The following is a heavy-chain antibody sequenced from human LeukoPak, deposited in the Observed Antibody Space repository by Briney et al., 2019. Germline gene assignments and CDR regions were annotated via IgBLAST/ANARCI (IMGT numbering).Heavy chain of an antibody. J-gene: IGHJ4*02. CDR3: ARDWGYFSFDS. CDR2: IKVDGSEK. CDR1: GFSFSTYW. D-gene: IGHD2/OR15-2a*01. V-gene: IGHV3-7*04. Sequence: GGSLRLSCAASGFSFSTYWMTWVRQAPGKGLEWVANIKVDGSEKYYVDSVKGRFTISRDNAKNSLYLQMNSLRAEDTAVFYCARDWGYFSFDSWGQGALVTVSS.